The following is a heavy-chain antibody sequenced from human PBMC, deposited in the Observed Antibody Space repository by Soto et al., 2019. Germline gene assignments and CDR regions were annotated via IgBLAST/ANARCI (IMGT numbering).Heavy chain of an antibody. CDR1: GLSLTTSGVG. Sequence: SGPTLVNPTQTLTLTCTFSGLSLTTSGVGVGWIRQPPGKALEWLAGISWDDDKRYSPSLKSRLTITKDTSKNQVVLTMTNMDPVDTATYYCARQDYYYDSTNYYYEWFDPWGRGTLVTVSS. J-gene: IGHJ5*02. V-gene: IGHV2-5*02. D-gene: IGHD3-22*01. CDR2: ISWDDDK. CDR3: ARQDYYYDSTNYYYEWFDP.